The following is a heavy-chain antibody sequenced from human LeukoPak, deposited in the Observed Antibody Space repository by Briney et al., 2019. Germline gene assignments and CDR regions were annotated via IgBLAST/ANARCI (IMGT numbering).Heavy chain of an antibody. D-gene: IGHD2-15*01. CDR2: IYDSGTT. Sequence: SQTPSLSCTVSGGTISSGANYWSCIRQHPGKGLEWIGYIYDSGTTYYNPSLDSRVTISVDTSKNQFSLKLSSLTAADTAMYYCARSYAVVAGLANWFAPWGQGTLATVSA. V-gene: IGHV4-31*02. J-gene: IGHJ5*02. CDR3: ARSYAVVAGLANWFAP. CDR1: GGTISSGANY.